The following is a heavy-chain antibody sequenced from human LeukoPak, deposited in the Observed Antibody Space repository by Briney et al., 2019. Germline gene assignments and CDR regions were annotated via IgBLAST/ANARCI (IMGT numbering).Heavy chain of an antibody. J-gene: IGHJ4*02. CDR2: INPIFGTA. CDR1: GGTFSSYA. V-gene: IGHV1-69*13. Sequence: SVNVSCKASGGTFSSYAISWVRQAPGQGLEWMGGINPIFGTANYAQKFQGRVTITADESTSTAYMELSSLRSEDTAVYYCARDLRRAAAGLDYWGQGTLVTVSS. D-gene: IGHD6-13*01. CDR3: ARDLRRAAAGLDY.